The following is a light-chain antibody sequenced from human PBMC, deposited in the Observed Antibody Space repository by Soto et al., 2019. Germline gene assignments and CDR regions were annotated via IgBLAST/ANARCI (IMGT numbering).Light chain of an antibody. CDR1: ETVATN. V-gene: IGKV3-15*01. CDR3: QQYFEWPPMT. CDR2: GAS. J-gene: IGKJ1*01. Sequence: PGERATLSCWASETVATNLARYQQKPGQAPRLLISGASTRAAGISDRFRGSGSGTEFTLTISSLRSEDSAIYYCQQYFEWPPMTFGQGTKVEI.